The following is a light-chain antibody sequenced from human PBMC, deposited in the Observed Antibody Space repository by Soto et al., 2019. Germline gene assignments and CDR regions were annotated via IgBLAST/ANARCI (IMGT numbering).Light chain of an antibody. CDR2: KTS. CDR3: QQYNSCSLYT. J-gene: IGKJ2*01. Sequence: DIQMTQSPSTLSASVVDRVTVTCRASQSIGIWLAWYQQKPGKAPKLLIYKTSSLESGVPSRFSGSGSGTEFSLTISSLQPDDFATYYCQQYNSCSLYTFGQGTKVDIK. CDR1: QSIGIW. V-gene: IGKV1-5*03.